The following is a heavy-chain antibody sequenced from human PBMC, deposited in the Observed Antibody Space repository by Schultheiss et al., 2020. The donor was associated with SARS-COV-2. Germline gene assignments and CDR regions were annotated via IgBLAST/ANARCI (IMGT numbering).Heavy chain of an antibody. Sequence: GGSLRLSCAASGFTFSNAWMSWVRQAPGKGLEWVGRIKSKTDGGTTDYAAPVKGRFTISRDDSKNTLYLQMNSLRAEDTAVYYCARSGLNNWNARRIYNWFDPWGQGTLVTVSS. CDR3: ARSGLNNWNARRIYNWFDP. D-gene: IGHD1-20*01. V-gene: IGHV3-15*01. CDR2: IKSKTDGGTT. J-gene: IGHJ5*02. CDR1: GFTFSNAW.